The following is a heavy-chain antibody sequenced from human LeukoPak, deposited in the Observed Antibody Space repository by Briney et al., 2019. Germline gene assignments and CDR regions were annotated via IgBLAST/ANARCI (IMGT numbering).Heavy chain of an antibody. CDR3: ARDLEVGATARYYYYGMDV. CDR1: GFTFSSYW. Sequence: GGSLRLSCAASGFTFSSYWMHWVRQAPGKGLVWVSRINSDGSSTSYADSVKGRFTISRDNAKHTLYLQMNSLRAEDTAVYYCARDLEVGATARYYYYGMDVWGQGTTVTVSS. D-gene: IGHD1-26*01. J-gene: IGHJ6*02. CDR2: INSDGSST. V-gene: IGHV3-74*01.